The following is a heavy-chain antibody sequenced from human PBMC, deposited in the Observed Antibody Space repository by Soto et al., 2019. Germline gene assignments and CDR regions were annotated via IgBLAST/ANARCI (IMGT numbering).Heavy chain of an antibody. Sequence: ASVKVSCKASGYTFTSYYMHWVRQAPGQGLEWMGIINPSGGSTSYAQKFQGRVTMTRDTSTSTVYMELSSLRSKDTAVYYCARDLKGRGSGWPSGYWGQGTLVTVSS. CDR1: GYTFTSYY. CDR3: ARDLKGRGSGWPSGY. J-gene: IGHJ4*02. CDR2: INPSGGST. D-gene: IGHD6-19*01. V-gene: IGHV1-46*01.